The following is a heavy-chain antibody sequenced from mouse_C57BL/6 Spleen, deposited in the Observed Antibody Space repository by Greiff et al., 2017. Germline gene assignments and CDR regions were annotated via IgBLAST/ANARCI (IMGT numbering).Heavy chain of an antibody. CDR3: ARDPLITTVVATHWYFDV. J-gene: IGHJ1*03. Sequence: EVKLVESEGGLVQPGRSMKLSCTASGFTFSDYYMAWVRQVPEKGLEWVANINYDGSSTYYLDSLKSRFIISRDNAKNILYLQMSSLKSEDTATYYCARDPLITTVVATHWYFDVWGTGTTVTVSS. CDR1: GFTFSDYY. V-gene: IGHV5-16*01. CDR2: INYDGSST. D-gene: IGHD1-1*01.